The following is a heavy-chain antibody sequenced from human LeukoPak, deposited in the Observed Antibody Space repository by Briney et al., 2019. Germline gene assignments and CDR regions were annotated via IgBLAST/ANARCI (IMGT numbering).Heavy chain of an antibody. CDR3: ARDRHDIVSRYGMDV. CDR2: ISAYNGNT. D-gene: IGHD5/OR15-5a*01. J-gene: IGHJ6*02. CDR1: GYTFTSYG. V-gene: IGHV1-18*01. Sequence: ASVKVSCKASGYTFTSYGISWVRQAPGQGLEWMGWISAYNGNTNYAQKLQGRVTMTTDTSTSTAYMELRSLRSDDTAVYYCARDRHDIVSRYGMDVWGQGTTVTVSS.